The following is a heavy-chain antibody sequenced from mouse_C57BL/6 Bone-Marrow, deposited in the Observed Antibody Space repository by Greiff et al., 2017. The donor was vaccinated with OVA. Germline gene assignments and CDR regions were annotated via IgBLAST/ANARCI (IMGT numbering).Heavy chain of an antibody. J-gene: IGHJ1*03. CDR1: GYTFTSYG. V-gene: IGHV1-81*01. CDR2: IYPRSGNT. Sequence: QVQLQQSGAELARPGASVKLSCKASGYTFTSYGISWVKQRTGQGLEWIGEIYPRSGNTYYNKKFKGKATLTADKSSSTAYMELRSLTSEDSAVYFCAREGPWYFDVWGTGTTVTVSS. CDR3: AREGPWYFDV.